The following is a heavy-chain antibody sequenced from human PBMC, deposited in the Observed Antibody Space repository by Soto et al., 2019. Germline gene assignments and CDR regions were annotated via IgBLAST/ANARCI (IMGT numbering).Heavy chain of an antibody. CDR3: ARDFIYSGGQFTSYTCFDP. V-gene: IGHV1-2*02. Sequence: QVQLVQSGAEVKKPGASVKVSCKASGFSFTVYYMHSVRQAPGQGPEWMGWINPNSGGTNYAQNLQGRVTMTRDTAISTAYMELSRLRSDDTAVYYWARDFIYSGGQFTSYTCFDPWGQGTLVTVSP. J-gene: IGHJ5*02. CDR1: GFSFTVYY. D-gene: IGHD1-26*01. CDR2: INPNSGGT.